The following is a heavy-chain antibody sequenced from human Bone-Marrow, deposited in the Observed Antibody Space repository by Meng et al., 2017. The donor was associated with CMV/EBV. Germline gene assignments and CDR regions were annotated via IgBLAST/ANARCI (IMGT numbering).Heavy chain of an antibody. V-gene: IGHV1-2*02. D-gene: IGHD3-16*01. CDR3: ARAKSANMLADFSLHWFDP. CDR1: GYTFTGYY. Sequence: ASVKVSCKASGYTFTGYYMHWVRQAPGQGLEWMGWINPNSGGTNYAQKFQGRVTMTRDTSISTSYMELSMLRSDDTAVYYSARAKSANMLADFSLHWFDPWGQGTLVTVSS. CDR2: INPNSGGT. J-gene: IGHJ5*02.